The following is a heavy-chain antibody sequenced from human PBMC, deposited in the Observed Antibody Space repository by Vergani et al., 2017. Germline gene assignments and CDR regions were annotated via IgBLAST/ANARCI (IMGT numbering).Heavy chain of an antibody. CDR3: ARDRIQLWFSYYYYYGMDV. V-gene: IGHV3-74*01. Sequence: EVQLVESGGGLVQPGGSLRLSCAASGFTFSSYWMHWVRQAPGKGQVWVSRINSDGSSTSYADSVKGRFTISRDNAKNTLYLQMNSLRAEDTAVYYCARDRIQLWFSYYYYYGMDVWGQGTTVTVSS. J-gene: IGHJ6*02. D-gene: IGHD5-18*01. CDR2: INSDGSST. CDR1: GFTFSSYW.